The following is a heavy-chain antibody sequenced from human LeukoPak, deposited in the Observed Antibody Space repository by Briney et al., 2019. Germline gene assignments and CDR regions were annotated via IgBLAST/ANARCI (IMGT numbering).Heavy chain of an antibody. CDR2: IIPILGIA. Sequence: GASVKVSCKASGCTFSSYAISWVRQAPGQGLEWMGRIIPILGIANYAQKFQGRVTITADKSTSTAYMELSSLRSEDTAVYYCARDAATYYYDSSFPWGQGTLVTVSS. CDR1: GCTFSSYA. D-gene: IGHD3-22*01. CDR3: ARDAATYYYDSSFP. V-gene: IGHV1-69*04. J-gene: IGHJ5*02.